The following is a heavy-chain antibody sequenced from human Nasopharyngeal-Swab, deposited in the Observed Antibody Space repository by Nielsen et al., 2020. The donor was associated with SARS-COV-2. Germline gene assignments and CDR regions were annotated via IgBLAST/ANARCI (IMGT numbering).Heavy chain of an antibody. V-gene: IGHV3-23*01. CDR3: AKDRDSGDDSDDYYHYYGMDV. D-gene: IGHD5-12*01. CDR1: GFTFRSYA. CDR2: ISGSDHTT. Sequence: GGSLRLSCAASGFTFRSYAISWVRQAPGKGLEWVSVISGSDHTTYHADSVKGRFTISRDNSKNTVNLQMNSLRVEDTAIYYCAKDRDSGDDSDDYYHYYGMDVWGQGTTVTVFS. J-gene: IGHJ6*02.